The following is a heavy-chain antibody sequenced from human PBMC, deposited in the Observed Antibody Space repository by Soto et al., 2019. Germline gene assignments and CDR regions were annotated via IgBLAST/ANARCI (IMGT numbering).Heavy chain of an antibody. V-gene: IGHV1-18*04. J-gene: IGHJ6*02. CDR3: ARDRSGTTNGFYYYYGMDV. CDR2: ISAYNGNT. CDR1: GYTFTSYG. Sequence: GASVKVSCKASGYTFTSYGISWVRQAPGQGLEWMGWISAYNGNTNYAQKLQGRVTMTTDTSTSTAYMELRSLRSDDTAVYYCARDRSGTTNGFYYYYGMDVWGQGTTVTVSS. D-gene: IGHD1-1*01.